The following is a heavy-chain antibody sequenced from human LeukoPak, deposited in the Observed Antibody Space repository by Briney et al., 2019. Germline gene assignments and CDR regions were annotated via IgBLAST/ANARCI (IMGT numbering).Heavy chain of an antibody. CDR1: GYIFTGHY. CDR3: ARDPGYTGYNSWYFDD. CDR2: IDPNSGVT. J-gene: IGHJ4*02. Sequence: ASVKVSCKASGYIFTGHYIHWVRQAPGQGLEWMGWIDPNSGVTNNAQKFQGRVTMTRDTSITTVYVEMTWLTSDDTAVFYCARDPGYTGYNSWYFDDWGQGTLVTVSS. V-gene: IGHV1-2*02. D-gene: IGHD5-12*01.